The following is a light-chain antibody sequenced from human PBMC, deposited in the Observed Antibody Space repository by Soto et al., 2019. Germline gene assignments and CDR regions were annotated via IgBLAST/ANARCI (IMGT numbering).Light chain of an antibody. CDR1: SSDIGTYNL. V-gene: IGLV2-23*02. CDR3: CSYAGSSTLDV. J-gene: IGLJ1*01. Sequence: QSALTQPASVSGSPGQLITISCTGTSSDIGTYNLVSWYQQHPGKAPKLMIYEVNKRPSGVSDRFSGSKSGNTASLTISGLQAEDEADYYCCSYAGSSTLDVFGTGTKLTVL. CDR2: EVN.